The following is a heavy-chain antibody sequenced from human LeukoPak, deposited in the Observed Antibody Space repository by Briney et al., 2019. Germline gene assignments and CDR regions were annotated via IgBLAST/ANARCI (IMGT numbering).Heavy chain of an antibody. CDR1: GGSISSGSYY. Sequence: SQTLSLTCTVSGGSISSGSYYWSWIRQPAGKGLEWIGRIYTSGSTNYNPSLKSRVTISVDTSKNQFSLKLSSVTAGDTAVYYYARDAPTTGTTRGAFDIWGQGTMVTVSS. CDR3: ARDAPTTGTTRGAFDI. CDR2: IYTSGST. J-gene: IGHJ3*02. D-gene: IGHD1-1*01. V-gene: IGHV4-61*02.